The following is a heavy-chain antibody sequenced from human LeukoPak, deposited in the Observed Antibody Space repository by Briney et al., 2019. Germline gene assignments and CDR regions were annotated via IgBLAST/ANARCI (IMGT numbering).Heavy chain of an antibody. CDR3: ARDSVGYYGDGYYYCMDF. V-gene: IGHV1-18*01. CDR1: GYTFTAYG. J-gene: IGHJ6*02. Sequence: ASVKVSSKASGYTFTAYGISWVRQAPGQGLEWMGWISAYNGNTNYAQKLQGRGTMTTDTSTSTGYMALRSLRSDDTAVYYCARDSVGYYGDGYYYCMDFWGQGTTVTVSS. CDR2: ISAYNGNT. D-gene: IGHD4-17*01.